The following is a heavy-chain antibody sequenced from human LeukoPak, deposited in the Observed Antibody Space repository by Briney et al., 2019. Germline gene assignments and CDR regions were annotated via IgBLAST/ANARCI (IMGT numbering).Heavy chain of an antibody. J-gene: IGHJ4*02. V-gene: IGHV3-23*01. CDR3: AKLTYYYDSSGPFDY. CDR1: GFTFSSYA. Sequence: PGGSLRLSCAASGFTFSSYAMSWVRQAPGKGLEWVSAISGSGASTYYADSVKGRFTISRDNSKNTLYLQMNSLRAEDTAVYYCAKLTYYYDSSGPFDYWGQGTLVTVSS. CDR2: ISGSGAST. D-gene: IGHD3-22*01.